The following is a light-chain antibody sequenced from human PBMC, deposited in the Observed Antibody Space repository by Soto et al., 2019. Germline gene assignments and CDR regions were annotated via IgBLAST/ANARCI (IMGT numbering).Light chain of an antibody. CDR2: GAF. CDR1: GRIGNNY. CDR3: HQSCTSPRT. J-gene: IGKJ2*01. Sequence: EIVLTQSPAALSLSPGEGATITCRASGRIGNNYLSWYQQQKPGQAPRLLIFGAFNRATGIPDRFSGSGSGTDFTLTISKLMPEDFAVYYCHQSCTSPRTFGQGTKLEIK. V-gene: IGKV3-20*01.